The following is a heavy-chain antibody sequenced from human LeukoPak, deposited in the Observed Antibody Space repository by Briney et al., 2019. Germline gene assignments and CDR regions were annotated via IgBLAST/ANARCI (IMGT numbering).Heavy chain of an antibody. J-gene: IGHJ4*02. V-gene: IGHV3-9*01. CDR1: GFTFDDYA. CDR3: AKDMRLATRSWTGFDY. D-gene: IGHD3/OR15-3a*01. Sequence: QSGGSLRLSCAASGFTFDDYAMHWVRQGPGKGLEWVSGISWNSGIVGYADSVKGRFTISRDNAKNSLYLQMNSLRAEDTALYYCAKDMRLATRSWTGFDYWGPGTLVIVSS. CDR2: ISWNSGIV.